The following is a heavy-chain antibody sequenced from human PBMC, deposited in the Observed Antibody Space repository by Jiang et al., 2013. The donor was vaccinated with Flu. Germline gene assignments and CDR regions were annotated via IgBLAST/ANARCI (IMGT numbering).Heavy chain of an antibody. J-gene: IGHJ4*02. V-gene: IGHV1-3*01. CDR1: GYTFTTYA. CDR2: INVNKGDT. CDR3: VRDYCSGGRCYVGY. D-gene: IGHD2-15*01. Sequence: SGAEVKKPGASVKVSCKASGYTFTTYAMHWVRQAPGQGLEWLGWINVNKGDTKYSQSLQARLTITRDTSASTAYMELSSLRSEDTAVYYCVRDYCSGGRCYVGYWGQGTPVTVSS.